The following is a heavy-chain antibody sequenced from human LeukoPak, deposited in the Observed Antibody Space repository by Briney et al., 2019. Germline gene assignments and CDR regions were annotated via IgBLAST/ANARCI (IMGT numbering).Heavy chain of an antibody. CDR2: IYSGGST. CDR3: ASGSQLERHPIDY. V-gene: IGHV3-66*01. J-gene: IGHJ4*02. CDR1: GFTVSSNY. Sequence: GESLILSCAASGFTVSSNYMSWVHQAPGKVVEWVSVIYSGGSTYYADSVKGRFTISRDNSKNTLYLQMNSLRAEDTAVYYCASGSQLERHPIDYWGQGTLVTVSS. D-gene: IGHD1-1*01.